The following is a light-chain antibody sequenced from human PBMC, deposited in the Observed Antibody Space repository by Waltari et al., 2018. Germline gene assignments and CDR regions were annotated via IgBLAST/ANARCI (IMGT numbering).Light chain of an antibody. V-gene: IGLV2-14*01. Sequence: QSALTQPASVSGSPGQWITISCTGSNSDVGPSNYAPWYQQHPGKAPKLMIYDVSKRPSGVSDRFSGSKSGNTASLTISGLQAEDEADYYCSSYTSSSTLVFGGGTKVTVL. CDR1: NSDVGPSNY. J-gene: IGLJ3*02. CDR2: DVS. CDR3: SSYTSSSTLV.